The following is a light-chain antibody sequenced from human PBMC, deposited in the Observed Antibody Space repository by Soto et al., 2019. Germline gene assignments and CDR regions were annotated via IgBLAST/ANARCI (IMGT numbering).Light chain of an antibody. Sequence: DIVMTQSPDSLAVSLGERATINCKSSQSLFANSNNKNFLGWYQQKPGQPPKLLIYWASTRDSGVPDRFSCTGAGENVGVAISGLQAEDVPVYHCHQYYNSHMSLGQGARLEI. J-gene: IGKJ5*01. V-gene: IGKV4-1*01. CDR3: HQYYNSHMS. CDR1: QSLFANSNNKNF. CDR2: WAS.